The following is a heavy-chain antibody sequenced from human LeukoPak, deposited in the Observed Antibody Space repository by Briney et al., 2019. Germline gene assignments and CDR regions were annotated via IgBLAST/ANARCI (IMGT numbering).Heavy chain of an antibody. J-gene: IGHJ4*02. Sequence: GGSLRLSCAASGFTFSDYYMSWIRQAPGKGLEWVSYISSSGSTIYYADSVKGRFTISRDNAKNSLYLQMNSLRAEDTAVYYCAKDPQGGSGSYYTHYFDYWGQGTLVTVSS. V-gene: IGHV3-11*01. CDR2: ISSSGSTI. CDR3: AKDPQGGSGSYYTHYFDY. CDR1: GFTFSDYY. D-gene: IGHD3-10*01.